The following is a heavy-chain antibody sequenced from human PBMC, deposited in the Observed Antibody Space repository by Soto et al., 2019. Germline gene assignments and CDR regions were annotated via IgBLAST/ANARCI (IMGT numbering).Heavy chain of an antibody. D-gene: IGHD3-22*01. Sequence: QVQLVQSGAEVKKPGSSVKVSCKASGGTFSSYAISWVRQAPGQGLEWMGGIIPIFGTANYAQKFQGRVKITADESTSTAYMELSSLRSEDTAVYYCASGAPKYYYDRSGYSPIDAFDIWGQGTMVTVSS. CDR3: ASGAPKYYYDRSGYSPIDAFDI. J-gene: IGHJ3*02. CDR2: IIPIFGTA. CDR1: GGTFSSYA. V-gene: IGHV1-69*01.